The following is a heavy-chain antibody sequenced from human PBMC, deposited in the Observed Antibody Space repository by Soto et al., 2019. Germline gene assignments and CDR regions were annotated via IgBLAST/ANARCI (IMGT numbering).Heavy chain of an antibody. V-gene: IGHV3-48*02. Sequence: GGSVRLSCAASGFTFSSHTMNWVRQAPGKGLEWISYITSTSSTKNYADSVKGRFTISRDNANNSLYLQMNSLRDEDTAVYYCARRITMVRGPYYYYAMDVWGQGTTVTVSS. J-gene: IGHJ6*02. CDR3: ARRITMVRGPYYYYAMDV. D-gene: IGHD3-10*01. CDR2: ITSTSSTK. CDR1: GFTFSSHT.